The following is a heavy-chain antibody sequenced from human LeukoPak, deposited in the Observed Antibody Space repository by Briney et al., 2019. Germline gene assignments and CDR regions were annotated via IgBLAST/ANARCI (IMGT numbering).Heavy chain of an antibody. V-gene: IGHV1-18*04. CDR2: ISAYNGNT. J-gene: IGHJ6*04. CDR1: GYTFTSYG. D-gene: IGHD3-10*01. Sequence: ASVKVSCKASGYTFTSYGISWVRQAPGQGLEWMGWISAYNGNTNYAEKLQGKVTMTTDTSTSTAYMELRSLRSDDTAVYYCARENAAYYGSGEALGGDVWGKGTTVTVSS. CDR3: ARENAAYYGSGEALGGDV.